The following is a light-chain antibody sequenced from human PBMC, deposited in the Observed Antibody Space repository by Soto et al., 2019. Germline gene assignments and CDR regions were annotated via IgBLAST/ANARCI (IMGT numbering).Light chain of an antibody. CDR1: SSDVGSYNL. CDR3: CSYAGSSTYV. Sequence: QSVLTQPASVSGSPGQSITTSCTGTSSDVGSYNLVSWYQQHPGKAPKLMIYEVSKRPSGVSNRFSGSKSGNTASLTISGLQAEDETDYYCCSYAGSSTYVFVTGSKETV. V-gene: IGLV2-23*02. J-gene: IGLJ1*01. CDR2: EVS.